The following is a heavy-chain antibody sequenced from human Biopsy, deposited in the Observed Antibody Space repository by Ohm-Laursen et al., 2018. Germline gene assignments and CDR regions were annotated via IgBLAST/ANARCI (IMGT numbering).Heavy chain of an antibody. D-gene: IGHD2-15*01. CDR2: IIPILRTT. CDR3: AREAIGYQLPCDD. V-gene: IGHV1-69*04. CDR1: TGTFDSYG. J-gene: IGHJ4*02. Sequence: SVKVSCKASTGTFDSYGVTWVRQAPGQGLEWMGRIIPILRTTTYAPKFQGRDTFTADKSSSTAYLELSSLTSEDTAMFYCAREAIGYQLPCDDWGQGTLVTVSS.